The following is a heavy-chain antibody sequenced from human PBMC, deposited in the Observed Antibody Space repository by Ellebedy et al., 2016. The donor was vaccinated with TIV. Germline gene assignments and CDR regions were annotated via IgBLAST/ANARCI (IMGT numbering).Heavy chain of an antibody. CDR2: ISYDGSNK. CDR3: AKTIVHYYYGMDV. D-gene: IGHD1-26*01. V-gene: IGHV3-30-3*02. J-gene: IGHJ6*02. CDR1: GFTFSSYA. Sequence: GESLKISXAASGFTFSSYAMHWVRQAPGKGLEWVAVISYDGSNKYYADSVKGRFTISRDNSKNTLYLQMNSLRAEDTAVYYCAKTIVHYYYGMDVWGQGTTVTVSS.